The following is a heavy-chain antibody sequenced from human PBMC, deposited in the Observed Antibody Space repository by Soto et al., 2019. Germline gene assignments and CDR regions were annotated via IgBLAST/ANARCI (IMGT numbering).Heavy chain of an antibody. CDR3: ATLPVVAARLSEYYDYYLDV. CDR2: IYSAGST. CDR1: GFTVDNNY. Sequence: GGSLRLSCAASGFTVDNNYLSWVRQAPGKGLEWVSAIYSAGSTYYADSVKDRFTISRDNSNNTLYLQMNNLRDDDTAVYYCATLPVVAARLSEYYDYYLDVWGKGTTVTVSS. J-gene: IGHJ6*03. V-gene: IGHV3-66*01. D-gene: IGHD6-6*01.